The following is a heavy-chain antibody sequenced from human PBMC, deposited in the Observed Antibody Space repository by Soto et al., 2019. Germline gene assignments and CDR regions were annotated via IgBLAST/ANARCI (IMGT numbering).Heavy chain of an antibody. D-gene: IGHD1-7*01. CDR1: GGSISSYC. CDR3: TTDHWNYVSGDYYGMDV. CDR2: IYYSGST. Sequence: SETLSLTCTVSGGSISSYCWSWIRQPPGKGLEWIGYIYYSGSTNYNPSLKSRVTISVDTSKNQFSLKLSSVTAADTAVYYCTTDHWNYVSGDYYGMDVWGQGTTVTVSS. V-gene: IGHV4-59*12. J-gene: IGHJ6*02.